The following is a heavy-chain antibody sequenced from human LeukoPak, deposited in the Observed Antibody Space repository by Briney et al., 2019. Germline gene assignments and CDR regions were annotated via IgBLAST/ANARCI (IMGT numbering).Heavy chain of an antibody. CDR1: GGSISSYY. CDR2: VYTSGSN. D-gene: IGHD3-10*01. CDR3: ARGRITMVRGVITNFDY. J-gene: IGHJ4*02. Sequence: SETLSLTCTVSGGSISSYYWSWIRQPAGKGLEWIGRVYTSGSNNYNPSLKSRVTMSVDTSKNQFSLKLSSVTAADTAVYYCARGRITMVRGVITNFDYWGQGTLVTVSS. V-gene: IGHV4-4*07.